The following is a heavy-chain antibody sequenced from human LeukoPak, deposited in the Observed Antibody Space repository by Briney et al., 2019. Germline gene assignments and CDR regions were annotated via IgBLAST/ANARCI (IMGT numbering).Heavy chain of an antibody. CDR1: GGTFSSYA. CDR2: IIPIFGTA. V-gene: IGHV1-69*13. CDR3: ARGPFGSAPYYYYYYMDV. J-gene: IGHJ6*03. D-gene: IGHD2/OR15-2a*01. Sequence: ASVKVSCKASGGTFSSYAISWVRQAPGQGLEWMGGIIPIFGTANYAQKFQSRVTITADESTSTAYMELSSLRSEDTAVYYCARGPFGSAPYYYYYYMDVWGKGTTVTVSS.